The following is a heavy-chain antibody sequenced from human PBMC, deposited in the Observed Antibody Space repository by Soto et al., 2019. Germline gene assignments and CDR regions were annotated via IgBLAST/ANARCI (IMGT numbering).Heavy chain of an antibody. CDR2: ISGTGDRT. J-gene: IGHJ4*02. CDR3: AKDRFFILLVPPASFAY. Sequence: PGGSLRLSCAASGITFSSYAMSWVRQAPGKGLEWVSSISGTGDRTYYTDSVKGRFTISRDNSKNTLYVQMNSLRAEDTAVYYCAKDRFFILLVPPASFAYWGQGTLVTVSS. D-gene: IGHD2-2*01. V-gene: IGHV3-23*01. CDR1: GITFSSYA.